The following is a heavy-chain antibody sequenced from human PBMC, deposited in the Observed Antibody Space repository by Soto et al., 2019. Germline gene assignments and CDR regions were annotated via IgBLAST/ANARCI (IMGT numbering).Heavy chain of an antibody. CDR2: IYHSGST. CDR3: ARDGRHNYDFWSDYYPGYFDY. Sequence: SETLSLTCAVSGYSISSGYYWGWIRQPPGKGLEWIGSIYHSGSTYYNPSLKSRVTILVDTSKNQFSLKLSSVTAADTAVYYCARDGRHNYDFWSDYYPGYFDYWGQGTLVTVS. J-gene: IGHJ4*02. D-gene: IGHD3-3*01. CDR1: GYSISSGYY. V-gene: IGHV4-38-2*02.